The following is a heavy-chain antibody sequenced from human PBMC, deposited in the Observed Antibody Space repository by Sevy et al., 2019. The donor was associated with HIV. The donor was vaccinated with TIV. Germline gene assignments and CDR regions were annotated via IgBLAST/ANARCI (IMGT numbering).Heavy chain of an antibody. CDR2: ISAYNGNT. J-gene: IGHJ4*02. Sequence: ASVKVSCKASGYTFTSYGISWVRQAPGQGLEWMGWISAYNGNTNYAQMLQGRVTMTTDTSTSTAYMELRSLRSDDTAVYYCARDAYCGGDCYPTPPFDYWGQGTLVTVSS. D-gene: IGHD2-21*02. V-gene: IGHV1-18*01. CDR1: GYTFTSYG. CDR3: ARDAYCGGDCYPTPPFDY.